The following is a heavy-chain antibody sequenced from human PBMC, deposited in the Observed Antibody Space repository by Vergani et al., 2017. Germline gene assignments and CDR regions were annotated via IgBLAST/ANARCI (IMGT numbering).Heavy chain of an antibody. Sequence: EVQLVESGGGLVQPGRSLRLSCAASGFTFDDYAMHWVRQAPGKGLEWVSGISWNSGSIGYADSVKGRFTISRDNAKNSLYLQMNSLRAEDTALYYCAKGTRYDYWGHGTLVTVSS. CDR2: ISWNSGSI. CDR3: AKGTRYDY. J-gene: IGHJ4*01. CDR1: GFTFDDYA. V-gene: IGHV3-9*01.